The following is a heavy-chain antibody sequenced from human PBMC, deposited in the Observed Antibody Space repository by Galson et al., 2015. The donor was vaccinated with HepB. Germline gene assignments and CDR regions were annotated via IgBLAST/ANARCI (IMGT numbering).Heavy chain of an antibody. CDR3: AKSGRYCSGGGCYGGHYFDY. CDR2: INSDGTST. D-gene: IGHD2-15*01. Sequence: SLRLSCAASGFTFSNYWMHWVRQAPGKGLVWVSRINSDGTSTIYADSVKGRFTISRDNAKNTLYLQMNSLRAEDTAVYYCAKSGRYCSGGGCYGGHYFDYWGQGALVTVSS. J-gene: IGHJ4*02. CDR1: GFTFSNYW. V-gene: IGHV3-74*01.